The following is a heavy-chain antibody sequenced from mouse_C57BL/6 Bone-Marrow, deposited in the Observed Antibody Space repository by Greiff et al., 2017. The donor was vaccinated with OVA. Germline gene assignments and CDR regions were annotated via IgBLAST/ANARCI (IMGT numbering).Heavy chain of an antibody. CDR2: IDPENGYT. CDR3: TTSLDGYYPFAY. CDR1: GFNIKDDY. Sequence: EVQLQQSGAELVRPGASVKLSCTASGFNIKDDYMHWVKQRPEQGLEWIGWIDPENGYTEYASKFQGKATITADTSSNTAYLQLSSLTSEDTAVYYCTTSLDGYYPFAYWGQGTLVTVSA. D-gene: IGHD2-3*01. V-gene: IGHV14-4*01. J-gene: IGHJ3*01.